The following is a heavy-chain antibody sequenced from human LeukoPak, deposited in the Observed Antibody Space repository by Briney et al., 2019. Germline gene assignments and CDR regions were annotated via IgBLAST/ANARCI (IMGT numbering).Heavy chain of an antibody. J-gene: IGHJ3*02. V-gene: IGHV4-4*07. CDR2: IYTSGST. Sequence: GSLRLSCAASGFTFSSYAMSWIRQPAGKGLEWIGRIYTSGSTNYNPSLKSRVTMSVDTSKNQFSLKLSSVTAADTAVYYCVRASVESGGAFDIWGQGTMVTVSS. CDR1: GFTFSSYA. CDR3: VRASVESGGAFDI. D-gene: IGHD2-15*01.